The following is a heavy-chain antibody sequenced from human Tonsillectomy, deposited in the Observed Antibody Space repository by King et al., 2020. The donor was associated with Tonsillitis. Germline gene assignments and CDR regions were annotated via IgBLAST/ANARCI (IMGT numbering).Heavy chain of an antibody. CDR1: RDTFSSAA. J-gene: IGHJ5*02. Sequence: VQLVESGAEVKKPGSSVKVSCKATRDTFSSAAINWVLQAPGQGLAWMGALIPIFAPTKYATNFEGRLTLTADESTSQAYMELNSLRSEDTAFYYCARASSLWSWLDPWGQGTLVTVSS. V-gene: IGHV1-69*01. CDR2: LIPIFAPT. D-gene: IGHD2-21*01. CDR3: ARASSLWSWLDP.